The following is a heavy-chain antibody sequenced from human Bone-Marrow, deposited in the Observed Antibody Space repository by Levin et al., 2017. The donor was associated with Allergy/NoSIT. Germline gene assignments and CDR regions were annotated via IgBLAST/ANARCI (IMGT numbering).Heavy chain of an antibody. CDR2: ISWNSGSI. Sequence: SLKISCAASGFPFHDYAMHWVRQAPGKGLEWVAGISWNSGSIGYAESVKGRFTISRDNAKRSLYLQMNSLRAEDTALYYCTKDIDSSGNYEAGFDHWGQGTLVTVSS. D-gene: IGHD3-22*01. J-gene: IGHJ4*02. CDR1: GFPFHDYA. CDR3: TKDIDSSGNYEAGFDH. V-gene: IGHV3-9*01.